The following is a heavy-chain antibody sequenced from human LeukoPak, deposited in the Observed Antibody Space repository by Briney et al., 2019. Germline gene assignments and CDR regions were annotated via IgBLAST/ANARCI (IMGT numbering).Heavy chain of an antibody. CDR3: VKGSDWGSHWYFDL. CDR1: RFTFDDCA. Sequence: PGRSLRLSCTASRFTFDDCAMHWVRQAPGQGLGWVSGISWNSGNIAYADSVKGRFTISRDNAKNSLYLQMNSLRAEDTAFYYCVKGSDWGSHWYFDLWGRGTLVTVSS. J-gene: IGHJ2*01. V-gene: IGHV3-9*01. CDR2: ISWNSGNI. D-gene: IGHD7-27*01.